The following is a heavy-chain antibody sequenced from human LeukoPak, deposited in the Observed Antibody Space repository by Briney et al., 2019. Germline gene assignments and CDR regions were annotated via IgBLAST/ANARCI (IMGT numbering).Heavy chain of an antibody. Sequence: SQTLSLTCTVSGGSISSGGYYWSWIRQHPGKGLEWIGYIYYSGSTYYNPSLKSRVTISVDTSKNQFSLKLSSVTAADTAVYYCAREPNNYYYDSSGLYAFGIWGQGTMVTVSS. CDR2: IYYSGST. V-gene: IGHV4-31*03. D-gene: IGHD3-22*01. CDR3: AREPNNYYYDSSGLYAFGI. J-gene: IGHJ3*02. CDR1: GGSISSGGYY.